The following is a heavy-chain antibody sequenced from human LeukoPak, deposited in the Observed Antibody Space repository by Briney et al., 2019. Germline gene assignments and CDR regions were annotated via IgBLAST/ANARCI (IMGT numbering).Heavy chain of an antibody. D-gene: IGHD3-22*01. CDR2: IYYSGST. CDR1: GGSISSYY. J-gene: IGHJ3*02. Sequence: SETLSLTCTVSGGSISSYYWSWIRQPPGKGLEWIGFIYYSGSTNYNPSLKSRVTISVDTSKNQFSLKLRSVTAADTAVYFCARSPDYYGTSGPGYAFDIWGQGTVVTVSS. CDR3: ARSPDYYGTSGPGYAFDI. V-gene: IGHV4-59*12.